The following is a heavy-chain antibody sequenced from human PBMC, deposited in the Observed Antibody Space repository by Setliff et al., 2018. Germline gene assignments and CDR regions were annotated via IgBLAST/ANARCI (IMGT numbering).Heavy chain of an antibody. CDR1: GGSISSGSYY. D-gene: IGHD6-19*01. V-gene: IGHV4-39*07. Sequence: SETLSLPCTVSGGSISSGSYYWSWIRQPPGKGLERIGTIYFGGNTYHNPSLKSRVTISVDTSKNQFSLKLNSVTAADMAVYYCAREQWLDPPGYYYMDVWAKGTTVTVSS. J-gene: IGHJ6*03. CDR3: AREQWLDPPGYYYMDV. CDR2: IYFGGNT.